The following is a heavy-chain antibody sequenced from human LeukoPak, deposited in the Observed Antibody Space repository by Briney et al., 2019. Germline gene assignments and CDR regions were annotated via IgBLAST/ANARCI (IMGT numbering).Heavy chain of an antibody. CDR3: ARDSPAATFYYYGMDV. CDR1: GYTFTSYG. D-gene: IGHD2-2*01. CDR2: ISAYNGNT. J-gene: IGHJ6*02. V-gene: IGHV1-18*01. Sequence: GASVKVSCKASGYTFTSYGISWVRQAPGQGLEWMGWISAYNGNTNYAQKFQGRVTITADESTSTAYMELSSLRSEDTAVYYCARDSPAATFYYYGMDVWGQGTTVTVSS.